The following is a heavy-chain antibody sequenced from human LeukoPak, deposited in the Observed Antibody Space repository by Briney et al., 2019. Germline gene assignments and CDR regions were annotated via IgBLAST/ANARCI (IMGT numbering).Heavy chain of an antibody. J-gene: IGHJ3*01. CDR2: ISYDGSNK. V-gene: IGHV3-30-3*01. CDR1: GFTFSSYP. CDR3: VRDPF. Sequence: GRSLRLSCAASGFTFSSYPMHWVRQAPGKGLEWVAIISYDGSNKYYADSVKGRFTISRDNSKNTLYLQMNSLSVEDTALYYCVRDPFWGQGTMVMVSS.